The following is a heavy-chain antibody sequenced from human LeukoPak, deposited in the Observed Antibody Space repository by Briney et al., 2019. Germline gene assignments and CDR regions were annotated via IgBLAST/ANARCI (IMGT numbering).Heavy chain of an antibody. J-gene: IGHJ4*02. V-gene: IGHV4-39*01. CDR3: ASGSGWAYYFDY. CDR1: GGSISSSSYY. CDR2: IYYSGST. D-gene: IGHD6-19*01. Sequence: SETLSLTCTVSGGSISSSSYYWGWIRQPPGKGLEWIGNIYYSGSTYYNPSLRSRVTISVDTSKNQFSLKLSSVTASDTAVYYCASGSGWAYYFDYWGQGTLVTVSS.